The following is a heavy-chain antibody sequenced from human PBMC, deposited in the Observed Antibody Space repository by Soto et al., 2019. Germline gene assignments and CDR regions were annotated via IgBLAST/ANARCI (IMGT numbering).Heavy chain of an antibody. CDR1: GFTFSSYA. D-gene: IGHD1-26*01. Sequence: GGSLRLSCAASGFTFSSYAMHWVRQAPGKGLEWVAVISYDGSNKYYADSVKGRFTISRDNSKNTLYLQMNSLRADDTAVYYCARAESSGSYPYPDCWGQGTLVTVSS. CDR3: ARAESSGSYPYPDC. J-gene: IGHJ4*02. CDR2: ISYDGSNK. V-gene: IGHV3-30-3*01.